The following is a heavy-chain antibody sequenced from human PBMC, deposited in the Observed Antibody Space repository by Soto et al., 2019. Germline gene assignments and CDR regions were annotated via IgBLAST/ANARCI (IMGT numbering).Heavy chain of an antibody. CDR3: ARDLSSWYYSYYGMHV. CDR1: VFTFSSYA. J-gene: IGHJ6*02. CDR2: ISYDGSNK. V-gene: IGHV3-30-3*01. Sequence: PVGSLRPSCASSVFTFSSYAMHCVRHSPGKRLEWVAVISYDGSNKYYADSVKGRFTISRDNSKNTLYLQMNSLRAEDTAVYYCARDLSSWYYSYYGMHVWGQGTTVTVSS. D-gene: IGHD6-13*01.